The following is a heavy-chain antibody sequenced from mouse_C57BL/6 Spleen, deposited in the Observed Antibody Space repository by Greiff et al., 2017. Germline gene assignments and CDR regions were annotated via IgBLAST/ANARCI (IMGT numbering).Heavy chain of an antibody. CDR3: AREDCGNSWFAY. V-gene: IGHV1-64*01. CDR1: GYTFTSYW. Sequence: QVQLQQPGAELVKPGASVKLSCKASGYTFTSYWMHWVKQRPGQGLEWIGMIHPNSGSTNYNEKFKSKATLTVDKSSSTAYMQLSSLTSEDSAVYYCAREDCGNSWFAYWGQGTLVTVSA. D-gene: IGHD2-1*01. J-gene: IGHJ3*01. CDR2: IHPNSGST.